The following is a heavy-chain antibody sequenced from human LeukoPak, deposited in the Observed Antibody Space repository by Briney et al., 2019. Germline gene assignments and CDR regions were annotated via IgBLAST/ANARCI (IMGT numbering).Heavy chain of an antibody. CDR1: GYSFTSYW. J-gene: IGHJ5*02. D-gene: IGHD1-26*01. Sequence: GESLKISCKGSGYSFTSYWIGWVRQMPGKGLEWMGIIYPGDSDTRYSPSFQGQVTISADKSISTAYLQWSSLKASDIAMYYCARTQWELLRRDWFDPWGQGTLVTVSS. CDR2: IYPGDSDT. V-gene: IGHV5-51*01. CDR3: ARTQWELLRRDWFDP.